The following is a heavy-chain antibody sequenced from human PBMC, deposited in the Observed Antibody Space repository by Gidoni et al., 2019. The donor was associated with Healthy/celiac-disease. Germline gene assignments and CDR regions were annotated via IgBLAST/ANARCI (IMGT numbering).Heavy chain of an antibody. CDR3: ARDIAAAGTEIDY. D-gene: IGHD6-13*01. J-gene: IGHJ4*02. Sequence: EVQLVESGGGLVKPGGSLRLSCAASGFTFSSDSMNWVRQAPGKGLEWVSSISSSSSYIYYADSVKGRFTIARDNAKNSLYLQRNSLRAEDTAVYYCARDIAAAGTEIDYWGQGTLVTVSS. CDR2: ISSSSSYI. CDR1: GFTFSSDS. V-gene: IGHV3-21*01.